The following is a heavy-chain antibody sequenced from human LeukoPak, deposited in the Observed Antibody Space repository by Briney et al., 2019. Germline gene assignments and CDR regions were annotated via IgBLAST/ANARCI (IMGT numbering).Heavy chain of an antibody. CDR2: ISGSGGST. V-gene: IGHV3-23*01. CDR3: AKTYDYVWGSCRPYYFDY. D-gene: IGHD3-16*02. J-gene: IGHJ4*02. Sequence: GGSLRLSCAASGFTFSSYAMSWVRQAPGKGLEWVSAISGSGGSTYYADSVKGRFTISRDNSKNTLYLQMNSLRAEDTAVYYCAKTYDYVWGSCRPYYFDYWGQGTLVTVSS. CDR1: GFTFSSYA.